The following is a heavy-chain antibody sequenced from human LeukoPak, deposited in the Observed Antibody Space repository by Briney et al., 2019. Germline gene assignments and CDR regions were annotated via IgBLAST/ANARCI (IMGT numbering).Heavy chain of an antibody. J-gene: IGHJ6*04. CDR2: ISSSNDGGTI. D-gene: IGHD3-10*02. V-gene: IGHV3-48*03. Sequence: GGSLRLSCAASGFTFSSYEMNWVRQAPGKGLEWISYISSSNDGGTIYYADYVKGRFTNSRDNAKNSLYLQMNSLRAEDTAVYYCAELGITMIGGVWGKGTTVTISS. CDR1: GFTFSSYE. CDR3: AELGITMIGGV.